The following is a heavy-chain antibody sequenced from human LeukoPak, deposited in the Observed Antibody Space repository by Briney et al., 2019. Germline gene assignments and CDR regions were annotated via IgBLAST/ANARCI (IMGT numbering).Heavy chain of an antibody. D-gene: IGHD3-22*01. Sequence: SETLSLTCAVYGGSFSGYYWSWIRQPPGKGLEWIGEINHSGSTNYNPSLKSRVTISVDTSKNQFSLKLSSVTAADTAVYYCARVTEDSSGYLGPSDYWGQGTLVTVSS. V-gene: IGHV4-34*01. J-gene: IGHJ4*02. CDR2: INHSGST. CDR3: ARVTEDSSGYLGPSDY. CDR1: GGSFSGYY.